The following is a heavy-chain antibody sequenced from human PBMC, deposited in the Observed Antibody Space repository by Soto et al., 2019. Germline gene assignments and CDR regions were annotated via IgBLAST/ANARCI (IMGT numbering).Heavy chain of an antibody. CDR3: ARAAYYYDSSGYYPYYYYGMDV. CDR1: GGSISSYY. CDR2: IYYSGST. D-gene: IGHD3-22*01. Sequence: SETLSLTCTVSGGSISSYYWSWIRQPPGKGLEWIGYIYYSGSTNYNPSLKSRVTISVDTSKNQFSLKLSSVTAADTAVYYCARAAYYYDSSGYYPYYYYGMDVWGQGTTVTVSS. J-gene: IGHJ6*02. V-gene: IGHV4-59*01.